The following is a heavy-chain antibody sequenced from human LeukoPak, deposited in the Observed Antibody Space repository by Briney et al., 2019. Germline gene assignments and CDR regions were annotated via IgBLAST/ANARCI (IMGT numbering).Heavy chain of an antibody. CDR2: ISGSGGST. Sequence: GGSLRLSCAASGFAFSSSAMSWVRQAPGKGLEWVSAISGSGGSTYYADSVKGRFTISRDNSKNTLYLQMNSLRAEDTAVYYCAREKGPWSGYLMDVWGKGTTVTVSS. V-gene: IGHV3-23*01. CDR3: AREKGPWSGYLMDV. CDR1: GFAFSSSA. D-gene: IGHD3-3*01. J-gene: IGHJ6*03.